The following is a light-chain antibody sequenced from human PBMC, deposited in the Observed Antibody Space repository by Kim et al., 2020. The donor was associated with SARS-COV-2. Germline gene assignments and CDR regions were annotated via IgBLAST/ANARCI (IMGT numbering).Light chain of an antibody. Sequence: LSPGDRATLSCRASQSVSSNYLAWYQQKPGQAPRLLIYGASNRATGSPDRFSGSGSGTAFTLTISRLEPEDFAVYFCQQYGDSPYTFGQGTKLEI. CDR3: QQYGDSPYT. CDR2: GAS. V-gene: IGKV3-20*01. CDR1: QSVSSNY. J-gene: IGKJ2*01.